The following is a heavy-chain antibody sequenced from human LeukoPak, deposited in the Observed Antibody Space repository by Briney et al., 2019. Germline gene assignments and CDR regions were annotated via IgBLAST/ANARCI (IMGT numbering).Heavy chain of an antibody. V-gene: IGHV1-2*06. CDR2: INPNSGGT. CDR3: ARIGGDYDILTGYPTLTDAFDI. J-gene: IGHJ3*02. CDR1: GYTFTGYY. D-gene: IGHD3-9*01. Sequence: GASVKVSCKASGYTFTGYYMHWVRQAPGQGLEWMGRINPNSGGTNYAQKFQGRVTMTRDTSISTAYMELSRLRFDDTAVYYCARIGGDYDILTGYPTLTDAFDIWGQGTMVTVSS.